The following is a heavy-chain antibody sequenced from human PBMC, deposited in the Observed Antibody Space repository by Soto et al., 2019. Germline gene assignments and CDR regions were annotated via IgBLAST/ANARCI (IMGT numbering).Heavy chain of an antibody. Sequence: QVQLVESGGGVVQPGRSLRLSCAASGFTFNFYDMHWVRQAPGKGVEWVAVISYDGSNRYYADSVKGRFTISRDNSKNTLYLQMNSLRAEDTAVYYCAKDRDDYRYFDYWGQGTLVTVSS. CDR3: AKDRDDYRYFDY. CDR2: ISYDGSNR. D-gene: IGHD4-4*01. CDR1: GFTFNFYD. V-gene: IGHV3-30*18. J-gene: IGHJ4*02.